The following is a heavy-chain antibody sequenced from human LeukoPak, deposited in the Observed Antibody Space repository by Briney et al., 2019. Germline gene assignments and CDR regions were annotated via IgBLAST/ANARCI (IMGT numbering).Heavy chain of an antibody. Sequence: SETLSLTCTVSGGSISSYYWSWIRQPPGKGLEWIGYIYYSGSTNYNPSLKSRVTISVDTSKNQFSLKLSSVTAADTAVYYCAGDRDAFDIWAKGQWSPSLQ. CDR3: AGDRDAFDI. V-gene: IGHV4-59*01. CDR2: IYYSGST. CDR1: GGSISSYY. J-gene: IGHJ3*02.